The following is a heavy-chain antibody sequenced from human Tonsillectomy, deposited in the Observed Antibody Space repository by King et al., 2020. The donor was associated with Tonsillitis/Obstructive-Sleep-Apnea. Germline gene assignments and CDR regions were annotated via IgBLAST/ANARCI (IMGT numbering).Heavy chain of an antibody. CDR1: GGSISTYY. CDR3: AREGDYAHWFDP. Sequence: QLQESGPGLVKPSETLSLTCTVSGGSISTYYWSWLRQPPGKGLEWIGYIYYSGSTNYNPSLKSRVTISVDTSKNQFSLKLSSVTAADTAVYYCAREGDYAHWFDPWGQGTLVTVSS. CDR2: IYYSGST. V-gene: IGHV4-59*01. J-gene: IGHJ5*02. D-gene: IGHD4-17*01.